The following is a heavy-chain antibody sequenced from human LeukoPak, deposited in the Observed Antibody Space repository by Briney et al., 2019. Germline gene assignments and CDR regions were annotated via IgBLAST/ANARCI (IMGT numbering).Heavy chain of an antibody. CDR2: ISWNSGSI. V-gene: IGHV3-9*01. D-gene: IGHD2-2*01. CDR3: AKDTKPQSAAADY. J-gene: IGHJ4*02. Sequence: GGSLRLSCAASGFTFDDYAMHWVRQAPGKGLEWVSGISWNSGSIGYADSVKGRFTISRDNAKNSLFLQMNNLRTEDTALYFCAKDTKPQSAAADYWGQGTLVTVSS. CDR1: GFTFDDYA.